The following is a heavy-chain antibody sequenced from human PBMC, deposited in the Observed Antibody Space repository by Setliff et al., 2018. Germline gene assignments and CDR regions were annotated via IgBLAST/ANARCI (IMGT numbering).Heavy chain of an antibody. CDR2: IRYDGRNK. J-gene: IGHJ4*02. CDR3: ARAARIAAAGPFDY. D-gene: IGHD6-13*01. Sequence: HPGGSLRLSCAASGFTFSSYGMHWVRQAPGKGLEWVAFIRYDGRNKYYADSVKGRFTISRDNAKNTLYLQMNSLRAEDTAVYYCARAARIAAAGPFDYWGQGTLVTVSS. CDR1: GFTFSSYG. V-gene: IGHV3-30*02.